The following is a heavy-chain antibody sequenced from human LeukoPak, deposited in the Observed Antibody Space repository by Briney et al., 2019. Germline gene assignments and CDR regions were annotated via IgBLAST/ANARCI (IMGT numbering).Heavy chain of an antibody. J-gene: IGHJ4*02. D-gene: IGHD2-15*01. CDR2: ISGSDDGT. Sequence: PWGSLPLSCAASGFPFSTYAMSWVRQVPGKGLEWVSAISGSDDGTYYADAVKGRFTISRDNSRNTLYLQMNTLRAEDTAVYFCAKSPVSSCRGSFCYPFDYWGQGNLVTVSS. CDR3: AKSPVSSCRGSFCYPFDY. CDR1: GFPFSTYA. V-gene: IGHV3-23*01.